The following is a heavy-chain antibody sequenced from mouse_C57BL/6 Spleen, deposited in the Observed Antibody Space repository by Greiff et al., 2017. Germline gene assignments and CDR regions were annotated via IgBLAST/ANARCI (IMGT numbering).Heavy chain of an antibody. D-gene: IGHD2-4*01. J-gene: IGHJ1*03. CDR2: INPGSGGT. CDR1: GYAFTNYL. CDR3: ARRYYDYWYFDV. Sequence: QVQLQQSGAELVRPGTSVKVSCKASGYAFTNYLIEWVKQRPGQGLEWIGVINPGSGGTNYNEKFKGKATLTADKSSSTAYMQLSSLTSEDSAVYFCARRYYDYWYFDVWGTGTTVTVSS. V-gene: IGHV1-54*01.